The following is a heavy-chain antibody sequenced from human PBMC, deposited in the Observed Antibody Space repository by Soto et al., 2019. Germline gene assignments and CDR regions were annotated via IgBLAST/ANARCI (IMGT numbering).Heavy chain of an antibody. D-gene: IGHD2-2*01. Sequence: GGSLRLSCATSGFTFRNYAMHWVRQAPGKGLEWVAVISSDGSDKFYADSVRGRFTISRDNSRDTLYVQMNSLTIEDTAVYFCARGTDCPTISCRIVGPDYWGQGTQVTVSS. CDR1: GFTFRNYA. J-gene: IGHJ4*02. V-gene: IGHV3-30*04. CDR2: ISSDGSDK. CDR3: ARGTDCPTISCRIVGPDY.